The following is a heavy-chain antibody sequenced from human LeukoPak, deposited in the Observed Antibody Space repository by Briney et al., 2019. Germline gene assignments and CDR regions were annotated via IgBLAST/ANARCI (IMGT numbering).Heavy chain of an antibody. CDR2: IIPTLGIA. V-gene: IGHV1-69*04. Sequence: SVKVSCKASGGTFSSYAISWVRQAPGQGLEWMGRIIPTLGIANYAQKFQGRVTITADKSTSTAYMELSSLRSEDTAVYYCAREPRRGYSYGYFDYWGQGTLVTVSS. CDR1: GGTFSSYA. J-gene: IGHJ4*02. D-gene: IGHD5-18*01. CDR3: AREPRRGYSYGYFDY.